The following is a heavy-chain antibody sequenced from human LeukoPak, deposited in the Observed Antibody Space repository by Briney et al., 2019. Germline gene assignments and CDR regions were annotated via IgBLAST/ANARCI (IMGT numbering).Heavy chain of an antibody. CDR1: GFIFSTYS. CDR2: ISSSSSSI. Sequence: GGSLRLSCAASGFIFSTYSINWVRQAPGKGLEWVSHISSSSSSIYYADSVKGRFTISRDNAKNSLYLQMNSLRDEDTAVYYCARSGYGSRWYFFDHWGQGTLVTVSS. V-gene: IGHV3-48*02. CDR3: ARSGYGSRWYFFDH. D-gene: IGHD6-13*01. J-gene: IGHJ4*02.